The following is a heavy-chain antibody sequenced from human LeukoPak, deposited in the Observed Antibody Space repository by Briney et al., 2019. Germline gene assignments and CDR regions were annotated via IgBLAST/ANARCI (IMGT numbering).Heavy chain of an antibody. D-gene: IGHD6-13*01. CDR3: ARRVTSSSSWYDY. CDR1: GYTFTDYY. J-gene: IGHJ4*02. V-gene: IGHV1-2*02. Sequence: ASVKVSCKASGYTFTDYYMHWVRQAPGQGLEWMGWINPNSGGTNYAQKFRGRVTMTRDTSISTAYMELSSLRSDDTAIYYCARRVTSSSSWYDYWGQGTLVTVSS. CDR2: INPNSGGT.